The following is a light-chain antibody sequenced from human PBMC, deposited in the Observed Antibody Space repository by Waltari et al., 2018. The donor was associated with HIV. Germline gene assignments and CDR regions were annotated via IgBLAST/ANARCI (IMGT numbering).Light chain of an antibody. J-gene: IGLJ2*01. CDR2: SNN. V-gene: IGLV1-44*01. CDR1: NSNIANNP. CDR3: GAWDDSLHGPL. Sequence: QSVLTQPPSASGTPGQRVTIPCSGSNSNIANNPVESHQQLPGTAPKLLTYSNNQRPSGVPDRFSGSKSGTSGSLAISGLQSEDEADYYCGAWDDSLHGPLFGGGTKLTVL.